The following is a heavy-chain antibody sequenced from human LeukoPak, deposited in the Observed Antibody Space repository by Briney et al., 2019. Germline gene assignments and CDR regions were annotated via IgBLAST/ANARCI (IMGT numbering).Heavy chain of an antibody. CDR2: IYTCGTK. V-gene: IGHV3-66*03. CDR1: GFSVSSNN. CDR3: AKGKQQWWTFDALDI. J-gene: IGHJ3*02. D-gene: IGHD5-18*01. Sequence: PGGSLRLSCAASGFSVSSNNVYWVRQAPGKGLEWVSVIYTCGTKYYADSVKGRFTISRDNSKNTLYLQINSLIPDDTAVYYCAKGKQQWWTFDALDIWGQGTTVTVSS.